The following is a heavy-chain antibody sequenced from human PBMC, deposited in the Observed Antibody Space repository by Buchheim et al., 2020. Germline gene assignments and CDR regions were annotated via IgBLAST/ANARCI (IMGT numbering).Heavy chain of an antibody. CDR2: INHSGST. CDR3: ARKGLVVVPAAFVRWFDP. CDR1: GGSFSGYY. V-gene: IGHV4-34*01. Sequence: QVQLQQWGAGLLKPSETLSLTCAVYGGSFSGYYWSWIRQPPGKGLEWIGKINHSGSTNYNPSLKSRVTISVDTSKNPFSLKLSSVTAADTAVYYCARKGLVVVPAAFVRWFDPWGQGTL. J-gene: IGHJ5*02. D-gene: IGHD2-2*01.